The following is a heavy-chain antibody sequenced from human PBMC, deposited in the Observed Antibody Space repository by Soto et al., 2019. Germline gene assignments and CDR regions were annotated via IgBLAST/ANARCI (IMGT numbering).Heavy chain of an antibody. CDR3: AREPLCGGKCYDNYFDP. D-gene: IGHD2-15*01. J-gene: IGHJ5*02. V-gene: IGHV1-3*04. Sequence: QVQLVQSGAEVKKPGASLKISCKASGYAFTYYPIHWVRQAPGQRLEWVGWINIGNGNTEYSQKFQGRVTITTDTSASTAYMELRSLTSEDTAVYYCAREPLCGGKCYDNYFDPWGQGTLVTVSS. CDR1: GYAFTYYP. CDR2: INIGNGNT.